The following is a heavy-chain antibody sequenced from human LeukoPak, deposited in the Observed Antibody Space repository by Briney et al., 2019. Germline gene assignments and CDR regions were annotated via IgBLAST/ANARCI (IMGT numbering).Heavy chain of an antibody. D-gene: IGHD3-3*01. CDR2: ISSSSTYI. CDR3: ARDWSGWDV. Sequence: GGSLRLSCTASGFTFSSYSMNWVRQAPGKGLECVSSISSSSTYIYYADSVKGRFTISRDDAKNSLYLQMNSLRAEDTAVYYCARDWSGWDVWGKGTTVTVSS. V-gene: IGHV3-21*01. J-gene: IGHJ6*04. CDR1: GFTFSSYS.